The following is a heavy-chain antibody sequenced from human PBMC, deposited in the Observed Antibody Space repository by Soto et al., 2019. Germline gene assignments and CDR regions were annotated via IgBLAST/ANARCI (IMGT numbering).Heavy chain of an antibody. D-gene: IGHD4-17*01. V-gene: IGHV1-18*01. CDR1: GYTYTSYG. J-gene: IGHJ4*02. Sequence: ASVTVYCQASGYTYTSYGISWVRQAPGQGLEWMGWISAYNGNTNYAQKLQGRVTMTTDTSTSTAYMELRSLRSDDTAVYYCAREPDDGGFDYWGQGTLVTVSS. CDR3: AREPDDGGFDY. CDR2: ISAYNGNT.